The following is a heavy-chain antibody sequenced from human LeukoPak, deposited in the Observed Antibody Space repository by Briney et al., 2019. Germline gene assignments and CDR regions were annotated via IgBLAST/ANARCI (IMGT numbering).Heavy chain of an antibody. CDR2: ISYDGSNK. V-gene: IGHV3-30*18. Sequence: PGGSLRLSCAASGFTFSNYGMHWVRQAPGKGLEWVAVISYDGSNKYYADSVKGRFTISRDNSKNTLYLQMNSLRAEDTAVYYCAKDGSEYYYDSSGYADYWGQGTLVTVSS. CDR3: AKDGSEYYYDSSGYADY. CDR1: GFTFSNYG. J-gene: IGHJ4*02. D-gene: IGHD3-22*01.